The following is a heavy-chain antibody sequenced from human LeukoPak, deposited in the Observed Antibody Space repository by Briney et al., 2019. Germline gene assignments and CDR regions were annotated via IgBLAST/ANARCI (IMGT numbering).Heavy chain of an antibody. V-gene: IGHV1-8*03. CDR3: ARGAGGNNWNDLSWYFDL. Sequence: ASVKVSCKASGYTFTSYDINWVRQATGQGLEWMGWMNPNSGNTGYAQKFQGRVTITRNTSISTAYMELSSLRSEDTAVYYCARGAGGNNWNDLSWYFDLWGRGTLVTVSS. J-gene: IGHJ2*01. CDR1: GYTFTSYD. CDR2: MNPNSGNT. D-gene: IGHD1-1*01.